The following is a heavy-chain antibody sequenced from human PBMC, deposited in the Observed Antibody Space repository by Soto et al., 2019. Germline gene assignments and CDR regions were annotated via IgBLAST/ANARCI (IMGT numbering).Heavy chain of an antibody. CDR3: AEAFYYGMDV. J-gene: IGHJ6*02. CDR2: ISSDGGVK. CDR1: GFTFSSYG. Sequence: GGSLRLSCAAPGFTFSSYGMHWVRQAPGKGLEWVAVISSDGGVKYYADSVEGRFTISRDNSKNTLYLQMNSLRPEDTAVYYCAEAFYYGMDVWGQGTTVTVSS. V-gene: IGHV3-30*03.